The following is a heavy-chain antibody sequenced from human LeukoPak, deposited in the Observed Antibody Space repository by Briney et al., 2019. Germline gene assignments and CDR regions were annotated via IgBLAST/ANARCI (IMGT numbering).Heavy chain of an antibody. Sequence: SETLSLTCTVSGGPISSYYWSWIRQPAGKGLEWIGRIYTSGSTNYNPSLKSRVTMSVDASKNQYPLKLSSVTAADTAVYYCASARTTAFMDVWGKGTTVTVSS. CDR1: GGPISSYY. D-gene: IGHD2-2*01. CDR2: IYTSGST. V-gene: IGHV4-4*07. J-gene: IGHJ6*04. CDR3: ASARTTAFMDV.